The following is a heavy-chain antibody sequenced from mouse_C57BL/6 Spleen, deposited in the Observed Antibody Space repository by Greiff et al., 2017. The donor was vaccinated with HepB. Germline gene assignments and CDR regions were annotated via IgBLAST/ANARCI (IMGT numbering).Heavy chain of an antibody. V-gene: IGHV1-59*01. CDR3: ARGASYYDYDNWYFDV. CDR2: IDPSDSYT. J-gene: IGHJ1*03. D-gene: IGHD2-4*01. CDR1: GYTFTSYW. Sequence: QVQLQQSGAELVRPGTSVKLSCKASGYTFTSYWMHWVKQRPGQGLEWIGVIDPSDSYTNYNQKFKGKATLTVDTSSSTAYMQLSSLTSEDSAVYYCARGASYYDYDNWYFDVWGTGTTVTVSS.